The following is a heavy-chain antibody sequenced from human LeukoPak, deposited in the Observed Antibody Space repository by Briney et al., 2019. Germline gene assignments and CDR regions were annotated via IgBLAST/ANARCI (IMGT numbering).Heavy chain of an antibody. V-gene: IGHV3-48*03. CDR2: ISSSGSTI. D-gene: IGHD6-19*01. J-gene: IGHJ3*02. Sequence: PGGSLRLSCAASGFTFSSYEMNWVRQAPGKGLEWVSYISSSGSTIYYADSVKGRFTISRDNAKNSLYLQMNSLRAEDTAVYYCAAGIAVAGPGAFDIWGQGTMVTVSS. CDR3: AAGIAVAGPGAFDI. CDR1: GFTFSSYE.